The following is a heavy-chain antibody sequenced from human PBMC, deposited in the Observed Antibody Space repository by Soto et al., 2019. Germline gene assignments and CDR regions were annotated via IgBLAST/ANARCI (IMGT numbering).Heavy chain of an antibody. Sequence: ASVKVSCKASGYTFTGYYMHWVRQAPGQGLEWMGWINPNSGGTNYAQKFQGWVTMTRDTSISTAYMELSRLRSDDTAVYYCVRDSPIGSVFSGHDDIDSWGQGTLVTVSS. J-gene: IGHJ4*02. V-gene: IGHV1-2*04. CDR2: INPNSGGT. D-gene: IGHD5-12*01. CDR1: GYTFTGYY. CDR3: VRDSPIGSVFSGHDDIDS.